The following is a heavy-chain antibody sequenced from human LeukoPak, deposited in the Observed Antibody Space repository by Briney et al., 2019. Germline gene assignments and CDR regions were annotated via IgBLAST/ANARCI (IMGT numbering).Heavy chain of an antibody. D-gene: IGHD3-22*01. CDR2: ISGSGGST. CDR3: AKADTYYYDSSGPLADY. J-gene: IGHJ4*02. V-gene: IGHV3-23*01. CDR1: GFTFSSYA. Sequence: QPGGSLRLSCAASGFTFSSYAMSWVRQAPGKGPEWVSAISGSGGSTYYADSVKGRFTISRDNSKNTLYLQMNSLRAEDTAVYYCAKADTYYYDSSGPLADYWGQGTLVTVSS.